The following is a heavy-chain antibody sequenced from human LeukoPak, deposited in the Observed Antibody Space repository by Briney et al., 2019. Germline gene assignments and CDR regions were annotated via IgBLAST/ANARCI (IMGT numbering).Heavy chain of an antibody. CDR3: AKYSRPSSRVFDY. V-gene: IGHV3-23*01. CDR2: IDTSGNT. Sequence: GGSLRLSRAGSGFTFSSYPMTWVRQAPGKGLDWVSTIDTSGNTDYADSVKGRSTISRDNSRNTLYLQMNSLRAEDTAVYFCAKYSRPSSRVFDYWGQGTLATVSP. D-gene: IGHD6-13*01. CDR1: GFTFSSYP. J-gene: IGHJ4*02.